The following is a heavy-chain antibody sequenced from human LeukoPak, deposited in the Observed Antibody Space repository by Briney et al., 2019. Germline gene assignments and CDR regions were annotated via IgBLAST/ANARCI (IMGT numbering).Heavy chain of an antibody. V-gene: IGHV4-59*08. D-gene: IGHD4-17*01. Sequence: SQTLSLTCTVSGGSISYYYWSWIRQPPGKGLEWIGYIYYSGSTKYNPSLKSQITISVDTSKNQFSLKLSSVTAADTAMYYCARQGNGDLYYFDYWGQGTLVTVSS. CDR1: GGSISYYY. J-gene: IGHJ4*02. CDR2: IYYSGST. CDR3: ARQGNGDLYYFDY.